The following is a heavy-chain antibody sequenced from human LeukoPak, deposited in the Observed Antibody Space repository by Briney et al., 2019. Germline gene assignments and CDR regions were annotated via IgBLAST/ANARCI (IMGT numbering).Heavy chain of an antibody. Sequence: SETLSLTCTVSGGSVSSADYYWSWIRQPPGRGLEWIGYIYYSGSTYYNLSLKSRITISVDTSKNQFSLKLSSVTAADTAVYYCARAHRRADIVVVTLDAFDIWGQGTMVTVSS. CDR3: ARAHRRADIVVVTLDAFDI. CDR1: GGSVSSADYY. V-gene: IGHV4-30-4*08. D-gene: IGHD3-22*01. J-gene: IGHJ3*02. CDR2: IYYSGST.